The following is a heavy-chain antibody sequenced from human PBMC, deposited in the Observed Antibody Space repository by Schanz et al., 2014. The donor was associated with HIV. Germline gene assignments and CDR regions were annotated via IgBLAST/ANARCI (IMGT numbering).Heavy chain of an antibody. CDR1: GFTFTSYW. V-gene: IGHV3-7*01. CDR2: IKHNGDER. J-gene: IGHJ4*02. Sequence: EVQLVESGGGLVQPGGSLRLSCAASGFTFTSYWMSCVRQAPGKGLEWVANIKHNGDERFYLDSVKDRFTISRDNAKNSLYLQMNSLRAADTAVYYCARHDYVDHPRYFDFWGQGTLVTVSS. CDR3: ARHDYVDHPRYFDF. D-gene: IGHD4-17*01.